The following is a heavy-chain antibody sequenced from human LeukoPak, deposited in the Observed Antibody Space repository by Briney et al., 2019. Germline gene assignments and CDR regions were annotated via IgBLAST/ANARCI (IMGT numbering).Heavy chain of an antibody. J-gene: IGHJ5*02. CDR1: GGTFSSYA. V-gene: IGHV1-69*01. CDR3: AGFLGYCSSTSCWNWFDP. D-gene: IGHD2-2*01. Sequence: SVKVSCKASGGTFSSYAISWVRQALGQGLEWMGGIIPIFGTANYAQKFQGRVTITADESTSTAYMELSSLRSEDTAVYYCAGFLGYCSSTSCWNWFDPWGQGTLVTVSS. CDR2: IIPIFGTA.